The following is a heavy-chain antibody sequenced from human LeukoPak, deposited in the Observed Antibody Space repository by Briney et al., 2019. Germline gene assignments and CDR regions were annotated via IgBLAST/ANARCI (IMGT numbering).Heavy chain of an antibody. J-gene: IGHJ4*02. CDR2: ISAYNGNT. V-gene: IGHV1-18*01. Sequence: ASVKVSCKASGYTFTSYGISWVRQAPGQGLEWMGWISAYNGNTNYAQKLQGRVTMTTDTSTSTAYMELRSLRSDDTAVYYCARENLVVVTAIPRYYFDYWGQGTLVTVSS. CDR3: ARENLVVVTAIPRYYFDY. CDR1: GYTFTSYG. D-gene: IGHD2-21*02.